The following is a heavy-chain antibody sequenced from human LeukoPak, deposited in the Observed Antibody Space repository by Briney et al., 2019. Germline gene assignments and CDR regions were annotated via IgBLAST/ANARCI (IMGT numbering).Heavy chain of an antibody. CDR1: GFFVSSNY. CDR3: ASPRGVAVAAQ. Sequence: GGSLRLSCAASGFFVSSNYINWVRQAPGKGLEWVAVISYDGSNKYYADSVKGRFTISRDNSKNTLYLQMNSLRAEDTAVYYCASPRGVAVAAQWGQGTLVTVSS. J-gene: IGHJ4*02. V-gene: IGHV3-30*03. CDR2: ISYDGSNK. D-gene: IGHD6-19*01.